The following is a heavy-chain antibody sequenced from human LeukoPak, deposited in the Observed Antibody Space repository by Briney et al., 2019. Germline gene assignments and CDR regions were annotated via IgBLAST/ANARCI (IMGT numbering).Heavy chain of an antibody. CDR1: GFTFTSFA. CDR3: ATENGFNDY. Sequence: GGSLRPSCAASGFTFTSFAMSWVRQAPGKGLEWVSTISRSGVATYYANSVKGRFTISRDNSKNTVYLQMNSLTAEDTAVYYCATENGFNDYWGQGTLVTVSS. CDR2: ISRSGVAT. J-gene: IGHJ4*02. V-gene: IGHV3-23*01. D-gene: IGHD2-8*01.